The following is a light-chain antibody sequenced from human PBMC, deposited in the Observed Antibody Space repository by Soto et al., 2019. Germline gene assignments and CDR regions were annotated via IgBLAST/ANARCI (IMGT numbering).Light chain of an antibody. CDR1: EDISTW. Sequence: DIQMTQSPSSVSASLGDRFSITCRSSEDISTWLAWYQQKPGKAPKLLIYAASSLQSGVPSRFSGSGSGTDFTFTISSLQPEDFATYYCQHADSFPLITFGQGTRLEIK. CDR3: QHADSFPLIT. J-gene: IGKJ5*01. V-gene: IGKV1-12*01. CDR2: AAS.